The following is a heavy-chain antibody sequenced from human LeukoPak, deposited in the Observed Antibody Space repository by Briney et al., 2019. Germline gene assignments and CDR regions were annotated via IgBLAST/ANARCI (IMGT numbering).Heavy chain of an antibody. CDR3: ARDKIMITFGGVIPDPPSDAFDI. CDR1: GYTFTGYY. CDR2: INPNSGGT. J-gene: IGHJ3*02. V-gene: IGHV1-2*02. Sequence: ASVKVSCKASGYTFTGYYMHWVRQAPGQGLEWMGWINPNSGGTNYAQKFQGRVTMTRDTSISTAYRELSRLRSDDTAVYYCARDKIMITFGGVIPDPPSDAFDIWGQGTMVTVSS. D-gene: IGHD3-16*02.